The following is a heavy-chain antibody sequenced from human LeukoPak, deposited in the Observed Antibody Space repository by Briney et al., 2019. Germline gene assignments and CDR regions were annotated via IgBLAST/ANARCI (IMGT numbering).Heavy chain of an antibody. Sequence: PSETLSLTCAVYGGSFSGYYWSWIRQPPGKGLEWIGYIYYSGSTNYNPSLKSRVTISVDTSKNQFSLKLSSVTAADTAVYYCARLGDETYYDFWSGYYSYFDYWGQGTLVTVSS. CDR3: ARLGDETYYDFWSGYYSYFDY. CDR1: GGSFSGYY. V-gene: IGHV4-59*08. J-gene: IGHJ4*02. D-gene: IGHD3-3*01. CDR2: IYYSGST.